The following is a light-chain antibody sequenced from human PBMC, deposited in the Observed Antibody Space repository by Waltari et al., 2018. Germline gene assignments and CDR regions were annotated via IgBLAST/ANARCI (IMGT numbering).Light chain of an antibody. CDR3: AAWDDSRSVV. J-gene: IGLJ2*01. CDR1: SSNIGNNH. V-gene: IGLV1-47*01. CDR2: DTD. Sequence: QSLLTQSPSASGTPGQRVSIPCSGSSSNIGNNHLYWYQHFPGTAPTLLISDTDQRPSGVPERFSASKSGTSASLAISGLRSEDEADYYCAAWDDSRSVVFGGGTRLTVL.